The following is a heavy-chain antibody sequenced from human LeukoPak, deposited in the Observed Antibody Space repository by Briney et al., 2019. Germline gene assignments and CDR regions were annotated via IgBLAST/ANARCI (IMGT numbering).Heavy chain of an antibody. Sequence: GGSLRLSCTASGFTLSYYWMSWVRQAPGKGLEWVANIKQDGSEKYYVDSVKGRFTISRDNAKNSLYLQMNSLRTEDTALYYCAKDEMTTVTTEGAFDIWGQGTMVTVSS. CDR2: IKQDGSEK. J-gene: IGHJ3*02. D-gene: IGHD4-17*01. CDR3: AKDEMTTVTTEGAFDI. CDR1: GFTLSYYW. V-gene: IGHV3-7*03.